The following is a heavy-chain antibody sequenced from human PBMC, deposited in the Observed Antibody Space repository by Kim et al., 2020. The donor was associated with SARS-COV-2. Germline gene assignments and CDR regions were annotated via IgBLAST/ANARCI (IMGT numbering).Heavy chain of an antibody. J-gene: IGHJ6*02. CDR3: ASPGSMIVVVPRGAYYYYGMDV. V-gene: IGHV1-69*13. Sequence: SVKVSCKASGGTFSSYAISWVRQAPGQGLEWMGGIIPIFGTANYAQKFQGRVTITADESTSTAYMELSSLRSEDTAVYYCASPGSMIVVVPRGAYYYYGMDVWGQGTTVTVSS. D-gene: IGHD3-22*01. CDR1: GGTFSSYA. CDR2: IIPIFGTA.